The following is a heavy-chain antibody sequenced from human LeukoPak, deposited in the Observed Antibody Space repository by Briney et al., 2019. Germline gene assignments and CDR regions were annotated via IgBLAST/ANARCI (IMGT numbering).Heavy chain of an antibody. D-gene: IGHD2-15*01. CDR1: GLSTGDNS. Sequence: QAGGSLRLSCAASGLSTGDNSMHWVRQAPGKGLEWVSLISWDESTTYYSDSVKGRFTVSRDSSKNSLYLQMNSLRTEDTALYYCARGPNRWWVVSRNWGMDVWGQGTTVTVSS. CDR3: ARGPNRWWVVSRNWGMDV. V-gene: IGHV3-43*01. J-gene: IGHJ6*02. CDR2: ISWDESTT.